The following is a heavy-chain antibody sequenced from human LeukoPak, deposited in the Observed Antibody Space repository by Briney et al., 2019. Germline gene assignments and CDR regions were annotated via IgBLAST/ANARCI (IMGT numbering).Heavy chain of an antibody. CDR1: RLTFSSYA. J-gene: IGHJ4*02. V-gene: IGHV3-23*01. D-gene: IGHD5-24*01. CDR2: ISSSGDNT. Sequence: PGGSLRLSCTAPRLTFSSYAMSWVRQAPGKGLEWVSGISSSGDNTYYADSVRGRFTISRDNSKNTLYLQMSRLTAKDTAVYYCAKDRPDGYHGYFFDYWGQGTLVTVSS. CDR3: AKDRPDGYHGYFFDY.